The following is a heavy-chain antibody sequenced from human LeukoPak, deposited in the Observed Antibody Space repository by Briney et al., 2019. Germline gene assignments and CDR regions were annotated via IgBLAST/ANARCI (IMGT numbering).Heavy chain of an antibody. J-gene: IGHJ4*02. CDR1: GGSISSYY. CDR2: IYSSGST. V-gene: IGHV4-59*01. Sequence: SETLSLTCTVSGGSISSYYWSWTRQPPGKGLEWIGYIYSSGSTNYNPSLKSRVTISVDTSKNQFSLRLSSVTAADTAVYYCARVFRGYSYGPFDYWGQGTLVTVSS. D-gene: IGHD5-18*01. CDR3: ARVFRGYSYGPFDY.